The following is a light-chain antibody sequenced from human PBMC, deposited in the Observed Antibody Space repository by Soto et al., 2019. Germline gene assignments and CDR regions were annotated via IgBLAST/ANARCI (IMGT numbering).Light chain of an antibody. CDR1: QGIDNW. CDR3: QQAIHFPLA. V-gene: IGKV1-12*01. J-gene: IGKJ4*01. CDR2: AAS. Sequence: DIQMTQSPSSVSASVGDSVTITCRASQGIDNWLAWYQQKPGMAPKLLISAASNLQSGVPTRFSGSGSGTDFTLTINILQPEDFATYFCQQAIHFPLAFGGGTKVEI.